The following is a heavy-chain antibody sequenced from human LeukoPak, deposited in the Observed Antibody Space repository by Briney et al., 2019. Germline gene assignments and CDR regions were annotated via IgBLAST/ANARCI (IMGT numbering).Heavy chain of an antibody. V-gene: IGHV4-31*03. CDR3: ARDSFDAWSGGLFDS. CDR1: GGSVNSADYY. CDR2: IYYSGNT. Sequence: PSETLSLTCSVSGGSVNSADYYWSWIRQHPAKGLELIGYIYYSGNTYYNPSLKSRLTISLDTSQNQFSLKLSSVTAADTAVYYCARDSFDAWSGGLFDSWGQGTPVTVSS. D-gene: IGHD3-3*01. J-gene: IGHJ4*02.